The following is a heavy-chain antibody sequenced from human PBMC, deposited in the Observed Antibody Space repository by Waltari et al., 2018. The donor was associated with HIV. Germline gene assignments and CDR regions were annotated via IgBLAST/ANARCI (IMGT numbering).Heavy chain of an antibody. D-gene: IGHD3-22*01. J-gene: IGHJ4*02. CDR2: VWYDGKNK. Sequence: QVQLVESGGGVVQPGRSLRLSCAASGFTFSSYGMNWVRRAPGKGLEWLAVVWYDGKNKYYADSVKGRFTVSRDNSKNTLFLQMNSLRVDDTAVYYCARTPYDTSGYCFDYWGQGTLVTVSS. CDR1: GFTFSSYG. V-gene: IGHV3-33*01. CDR3: ARTPYDTSGYCFDY.